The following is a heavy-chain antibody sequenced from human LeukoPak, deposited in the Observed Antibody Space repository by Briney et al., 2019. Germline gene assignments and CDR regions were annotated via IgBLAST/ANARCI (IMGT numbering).Heavy chain of an antibody. Sequence: PGESLKISCKGSGYSFTNYWLGWVRQMPGKGLEWMGRIDPSDSYTNYSPSFQGHVTISADKSISTAYLQWSSLTASDTAMYYCARTSWFGVDYWGQGTLVTVSA. CDR3: ARTSWFGVDY. D-gene: IGHD3-10*01. CDR1: GYSFTNYW. V-gene: IGHV5-10-1*01. J-gene: IGHJ4*02. CDR2: IDPSDSYT.